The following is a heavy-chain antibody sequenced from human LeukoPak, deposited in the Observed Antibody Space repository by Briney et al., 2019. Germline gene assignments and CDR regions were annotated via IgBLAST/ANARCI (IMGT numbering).Heavy chain of an antibody. CDR1: GFTFSSYS. CDR2: INSGSSSI. CDR3: ARRLRSYHWFDP. V-gene: IGHV3-48*01. D-gene: IGHD2-15*01. J-gene: IGHJ5*02. Sequence: PGGSLRLSCAASGFTFSSYSMNWVRQAPGKGLEWISYINSGSSSIYYADSVKGRFTISRDNAKNSLYLQMNSLRAEDTAVYYRARRLRSYHWFDPWGQGTLVTVSS.